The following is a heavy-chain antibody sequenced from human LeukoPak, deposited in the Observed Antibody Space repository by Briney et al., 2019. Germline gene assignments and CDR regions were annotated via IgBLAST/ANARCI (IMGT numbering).Heavy chain of an antibody. D-gene: IGHD3-10*01. CDR1: GFTFSSYA. CDR3: AKGRFGELFAYCY. Sequence: GGSLRLSCTASGFTFSSYAMSWVRQAPGRGLEWVSAISGSGGSTYYADSVKGRFTISRDNSKNTLYLQMNSLRAEDTAVYYCAKGRFGELFAYCYWDQGTLVTVSS. CDR2: ISGSGGST. V-gene: IGHV3-23*01. J-gene: IGHJ4*02.